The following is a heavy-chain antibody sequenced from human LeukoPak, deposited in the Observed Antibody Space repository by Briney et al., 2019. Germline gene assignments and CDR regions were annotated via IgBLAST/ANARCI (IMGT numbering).Heavy chain of an antibody. D-gene: IGHD3-10*01. CDR3: AKVLDGSGSYDY. CDR2: IFPSGGEI. V-gene: IGHV3-23*01. J-gene: IGHJ4*02. Sequence: GGSLRLSCAASGFTFSTFAMIWVRQPPGKGLEWVSSIFPSGGEIHYADSVRGRFTISRDNSKNTLYLQMNSLRAEDTAVYYCAKVLDGSGSYDYWGQGTLVTVSS. CDR1: GFTFSTFA.